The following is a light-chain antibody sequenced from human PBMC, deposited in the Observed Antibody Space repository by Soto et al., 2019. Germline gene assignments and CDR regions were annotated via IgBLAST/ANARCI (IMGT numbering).Light chain of an antibody. J-gene: IGLJ3*02. CDR1: YSNTGDNS. CDR2: YDD. V-gene: IGLV1-36*01. Sequence: QSVLTQPPSVSAAPGQRVTISCSGSYSNTGDNSVSWYQQLPGKAPKLLIYYDDLLPSGVSDRFSGSKSGTSASLAISGLQSEDEADDSCAAWDDSLNGWVFGGGTKVTVL. CDR3: AAWDDSLNGWV.